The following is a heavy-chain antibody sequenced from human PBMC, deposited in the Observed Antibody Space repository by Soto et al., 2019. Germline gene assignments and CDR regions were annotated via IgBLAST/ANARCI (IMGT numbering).Heavy chain of an antibody. CDR3: ARGSYYSGWV. J-gene: IGHJ4*02. D-gene: IGHD6-19*01. CDR2: TYYRSKWYS. CDR1: GDSVSSTSTA. Sequence: PSRTLSLTCAISGDSVSSTSTAWSWIRQSPSRGLEWLGRTYYRSKWYSDYAVSVKSRITINPDTSKNQFSLQLNSVTPEDTAVYYCARGSYYSGWVWGQGTLVTV. V-gene: IGHV6-1*01.